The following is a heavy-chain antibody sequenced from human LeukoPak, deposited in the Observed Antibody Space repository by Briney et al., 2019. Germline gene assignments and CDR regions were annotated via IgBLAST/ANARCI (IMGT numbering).Heavy chain of an antibody. J-gene: IGHJ4*02. Sequence: GRSLRLSWAAAGFTFIDYYMSWIRHAPGKGLEWVSYISSSGSTIYYADSVKGRFTISRDNAKNSMYLQMNSRRAEDTAVYYCAREPKQWLVPIDFWGQGTLVAVSS. V-gene: IGHV3-11*04. CDR2: ISSSGSTI. CDR1: GFTFIDYY. CDR3: AREPKQWLVPIDF. D-gene: IGHD6-19*01.